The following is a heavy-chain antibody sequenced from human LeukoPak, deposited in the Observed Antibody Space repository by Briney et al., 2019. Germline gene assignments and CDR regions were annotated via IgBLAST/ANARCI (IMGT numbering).Heavy chain of an antibody. V-gene: IGHV5-51*01. D-gene: IGHD6-13*01. CDR1: GYSFTNYW. CDR2: IYPGDSDT. Sequence: GESLKISCKGSGYSFTNYWIGWVRQMPGKGLEWMGIIYPGDSDTRYSPSFQGQVTISADKSISTAYLQWSSLKALDTAIYYCAREYSSSWFAWGQGTLVTVSS. CDR3: AREYSSSWFA. J-gene: IGHJ5*02.